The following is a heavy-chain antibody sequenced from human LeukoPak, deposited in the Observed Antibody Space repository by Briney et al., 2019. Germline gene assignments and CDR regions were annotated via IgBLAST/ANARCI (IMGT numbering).Heavy chain of an antibody. Sequence: GGSLRLSCAAPGFTFSSYSMNWVRQAPGKGLEWVSSISSSSSYIYYADSVKGRFTISRDNAKNSLYLQMNSLRAEDTAVYYCARVLSQGWGLGFDYWGQGTLVTVSS. CDR1: GFTFSSYS. D-gene: IGHD7-27*01. CDR3: ARVLSQGWGLGFDY. J-gene: IGHJ4*02. V-gene: IGHV3-21*01. CDR2: ISSSSSYI.